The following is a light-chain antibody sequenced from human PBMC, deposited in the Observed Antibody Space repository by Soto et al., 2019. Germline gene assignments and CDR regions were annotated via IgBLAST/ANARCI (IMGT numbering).Light chain of an antibody. CDR3: CSYTSSSRYV. CDR1: SSDVGCYKY. Sequence: QSALTQPASVSGSPGQSITISCTGTSSDVGCYKYVSWYQQHPGKAPKFMIYDVSIRPSGVSNRFSGSKSGNTASLTISGLQAEDEADYYCCSYTSSSRYVFGTGTKVTVL. CDR2: DVS. V-gene: IGLV2-14*01. J-gene: IGLJ1*01.